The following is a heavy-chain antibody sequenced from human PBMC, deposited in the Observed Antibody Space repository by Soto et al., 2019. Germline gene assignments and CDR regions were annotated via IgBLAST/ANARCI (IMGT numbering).Heavy chain of an antibody. D-gene: IGHD4-17*01. J-gene: IGHJ4*02. CDR1: GYTYNAFY. CDR3: ARARGYGDLGY. CDR2: INPSGDGT. V-gene: IGHV1-46*02. Sequence: ASVKVSCKAFGYTYNAFYMHWVRQAPGQGLEWMGVINPSGDGTSYAQKFQGRVTMTRDTSTSTVYMELSSLRSDDTAVYHCARARGYGDLGYWGQGILVTVS.